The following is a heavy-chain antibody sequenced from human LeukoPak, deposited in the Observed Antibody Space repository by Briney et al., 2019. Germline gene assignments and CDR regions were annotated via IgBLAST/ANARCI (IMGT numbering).Heavy chain of an antibody. V-gene: IGHV3-7*01. CDR2: IKQDGSEK. CDR1: GFTFSSYW. D-gene: IGHD2-21*02. J-gene: IGHJ4*02. Sequence: GGSLRLSCAASGFTFSSYWMSWVRQAPGKELEWVANIKQDGSEKYYVDSVKGRFTISRDNAKNSLYLQMNSLRAEDTAVYYCARETPCGGDCYHFDYWGQGTLVTVSS. CDR3: ARETPCGGDCYHFDY.